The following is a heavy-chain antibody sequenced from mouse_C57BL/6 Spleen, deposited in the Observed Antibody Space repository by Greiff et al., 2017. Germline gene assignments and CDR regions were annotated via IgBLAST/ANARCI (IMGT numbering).Heavy chain of an antibody. D-gene: IGHD2-4*01. J-gene: IGHJ2*01. CDR1: GYTFTSYW. CDR2: IHPNSGST. Sequence: QVQLKQSGAELVKPGASVKLSCKASGYTFTSYWMHWVKQRPGQGLEWIGMIHPNSGSTKYNEKFKSKATLTVDKPSSTAYMQLSSLTSEDSAVYYCARDYEYYFDYWGQGTTLTVSS. CDR3: ARDYEYYFDY. V-gene: IGHV1-64*01.